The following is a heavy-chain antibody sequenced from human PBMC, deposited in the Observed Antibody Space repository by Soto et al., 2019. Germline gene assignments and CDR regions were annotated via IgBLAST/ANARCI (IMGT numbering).Heavy chain of an antibody. V-gene: IGHV1-3*01. CDR1: GYTFTSYG. D-gene: IGHD6-13*01. CDR3: VRRHVSATGIDWFDP. Sequence: ASVKVSCKASGYTFTSYGIHWVRQAPGQRLEWMGWLNAANGDTKYSPKFQGRVTITRDTSASTAYMELSSLRSEDTAVYYCVRRHVSATGIDWFDPGGQGTLVTVSS. J-gene: IGHJ5*02. CDR2: LNAANGDT.